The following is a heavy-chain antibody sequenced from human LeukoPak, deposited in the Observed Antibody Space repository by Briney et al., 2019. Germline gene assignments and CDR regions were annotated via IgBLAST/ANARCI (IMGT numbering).Heavy chain of an antibody. D-gene: IGHD2-15*01. CDR3: AHIGLGSGGSCCRDDY. CDR1: GFSLSTSGVG. Sequence: SGPTLVNPTQTLTLACTFSGFSLSTSGVGVGWIRQPPGKALEWLALIYWDDDKRYSPSLKSRLTITKDTSKNQVVLTMNNMDPVDTATYYCAHIGLGSGGSCCRDDYWGQGTLVTVSS. CDR2: IYWDDDK. V-gene: IGHV2-5*02. J-gene: IGHJ4*02.